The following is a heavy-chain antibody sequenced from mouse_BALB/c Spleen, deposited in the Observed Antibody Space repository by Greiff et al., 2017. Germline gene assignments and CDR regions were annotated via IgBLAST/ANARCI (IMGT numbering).Heavy chain of an antibody. J-gene: IGHJ4*01. V-gene: IGHV5-17*02. CDR1: GFTFSSFG. CDR3: ARKGYRYDGYYAMDY. D-gene: IGHD2-14*01. Sequence: EVHLVESGGGLVQPGGSRKLSCAASGFTFSSFGMHWVRQAPEKGLEWVAYISSGSSTIYYADTVKGRFTISRDNPKNTLFLQMTSLRSEDTAMYYCARKGYRYDGYYAMDYWGQGTSVTVSS. CDR2: ISSGSSTI.